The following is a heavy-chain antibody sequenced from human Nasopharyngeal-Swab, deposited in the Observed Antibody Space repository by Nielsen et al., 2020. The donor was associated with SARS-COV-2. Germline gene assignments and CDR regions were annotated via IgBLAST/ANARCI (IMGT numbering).Heavy chain of an antibody. CDR1: GAPISGNTSW. CDR2: VYKSGSA. J-gene: IGHJ3*01. D-gene: IGHD3-16*01. CDR3: VRQGSRGRSLDV. V-gene: IGHV4-39*01. Sequence: SDTLSPTCPASGAPISGNTSWWGWIRQPAGKGLEWIGHVYKSGSASYSPSLKSPVTISVDTPRDQFSMQLSSVAAADTAVYYCVRQGSRGRSLDVWGQGTSVTVSS.